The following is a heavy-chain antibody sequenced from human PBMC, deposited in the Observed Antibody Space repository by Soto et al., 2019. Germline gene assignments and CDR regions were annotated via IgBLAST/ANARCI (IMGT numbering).Heavy chain of an antibody. J-gene: IGHJ4*02. Sequence: GGSLRLSCAASGFTFSSYEMNWVRQAPGKGLEWVSYISSSGSTIYYADSVKGRFTISRDNAKNSLYLQMNSLRAEDTAVYYCAGAFQWELLGKHPAHTEVDYWGQGTLVTASS. D-gene: IGHD1-26*01. CDR3: AGAFQWELLGKHPAHTEVDY. V-gene: IGHV3-48*03. CDR2: ISSSGSTI. CDR1: GFTFSSYE.